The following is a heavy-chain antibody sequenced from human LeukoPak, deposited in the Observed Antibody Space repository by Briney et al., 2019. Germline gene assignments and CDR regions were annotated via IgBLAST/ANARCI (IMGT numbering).Heavy chain of an antibody. Sequence: GGSLRLSCAASGFTFSDYYMSWIRQAPGKGLEWVSYISSSSSYTNYADSVKGRFTISRDNAKNSLYLQMNSLRAEDTAVYYCARGGYCSGGSCYNDYWGQGTLVTVSS. CDR1: GFTFSDYY. CDR2: ISSSSSYT. D-gene: IGHD2-15*01. V-gene: IGHV3-11*05. J-gene: IGHJ4*02. CDR3: ARGGYCSGGSCYNDY.